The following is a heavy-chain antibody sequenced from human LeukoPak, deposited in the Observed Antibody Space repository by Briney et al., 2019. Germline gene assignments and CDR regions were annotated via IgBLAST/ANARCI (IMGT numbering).Heavy chain of an antibody. CDR1: GGSISSSSYY. Sequence: SETLSLTCTVSGGSISSSSYYWGWIRQPPGKGLEWIGSIYYSGSTYYNPSLKSRVTVSVDTSKNQFSLKLSSVTAADTAVYYCARDYSNYHNWFDPWGQGTLVTVSS. J-gene: IGHJ5*02. D-gene: IGHD4-11*01. V-gene: IGHV4-39*07. CDR2: IYYSGST. CDR3: ARDYSNYHNWFDP.